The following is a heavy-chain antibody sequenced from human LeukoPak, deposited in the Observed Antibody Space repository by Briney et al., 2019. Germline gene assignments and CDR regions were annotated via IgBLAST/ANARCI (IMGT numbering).Heavy chain of an antibody. Sequence: GSLRLSCAASGFTFSSYSMNWVRQAPGKGLEWVSSISSSSSYIYYADSVKGRFTISRDNAKNSLYLQMNSLRAEDTAVYYCAKFRSSGRSEYFQHWGQGTLVTVSS. CDR1: GFTFSSYS. V-gene: IGHV3-21*04. CDR3: AKFRSSGRSEYFQH. J-gene: IGHJ1*01. D-gene: IGHD6-19*01. CDR2: ISSSSSYI.